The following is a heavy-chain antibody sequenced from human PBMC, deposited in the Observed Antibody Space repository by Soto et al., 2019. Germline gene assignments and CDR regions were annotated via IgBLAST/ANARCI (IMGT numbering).Heavy chain of an antibody. V-gene: IGHV3-23*01. CDR1: GFTFSSNA. J-gene: IGHJ4*02. D-gene: IGHD3-10*01. CDR2: IIGGGGNK. Sequence: GGSLRLSCAASGFTFSSNAMSWVRQAPGKGLEWVSTIIGGGGNKYSNASVKGRFTTTKNNSKNTLYLQMTSLGAEDTAVYYGAKEGSMVRGVRGEFDYWGQGTLVTVSS. CDR3: AKEGSMVRGVRGEFDY.